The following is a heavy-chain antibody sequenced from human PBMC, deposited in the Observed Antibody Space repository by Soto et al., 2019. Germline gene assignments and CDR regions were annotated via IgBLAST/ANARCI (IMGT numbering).Heavy chain of an antibody. Sequence: ASVKVSCKASGYTFTSYYMHWVRQAPGQGLEWMGIINPSGGSTSYAQKFQGRITVTTDTSTTTAYMELRSLKSEDTAVYYCVRILAGKTRSPVPIPLFDVRGQGTLVTVSS. J-gene: IGHJ4*02. V-gene: IGHV1-46*01. CDR3: VRILAGKTRSPVPIPLFDV. CDR2: INPSGGST. CDR1: GYTFTSYY. D-gene: IGHD3-10*01.